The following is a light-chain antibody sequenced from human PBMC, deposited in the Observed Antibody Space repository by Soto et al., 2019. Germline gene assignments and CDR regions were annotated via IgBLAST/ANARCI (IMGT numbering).Light chain of an antibody. CDR3: PLRPMWPIT. V-gene: IGKV3-11*01. CDR2: DAY. Sequence: TQSAAAVSVSTGERATLSCRASQSFRGLLAWYQQKPGQAPRLLIYDAYNRATGIPPRFSGSGSGTDFTLTISSLEPEDSAVYYCPLRPMWPITFGQVTRLAIK. J-gene: IGKJ5*01. CDR1: QSFRGL.